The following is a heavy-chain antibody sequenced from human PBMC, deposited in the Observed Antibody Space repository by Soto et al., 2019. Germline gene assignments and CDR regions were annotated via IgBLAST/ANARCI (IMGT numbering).Heavy chain of an antibody. CDR2: IYYSGST. J-gene: IGHJ4*02. Sequence: SETLSLTCTVSGGSTSSSSYYWGWIRQPPGKGLEWIGSIYYSGSTYYNPSLKSRVTISVDTSKNQFSLKLSSVTAADTAVYYCARMVLLWFGESYYFDYWGQGTLVTVSS. D-gene: IGHD3-10*01. CDR1: GGSTSSSSYY. V-gene: IGHV4-39*01. CDR3: ARMVLLWFGESYYFDY.